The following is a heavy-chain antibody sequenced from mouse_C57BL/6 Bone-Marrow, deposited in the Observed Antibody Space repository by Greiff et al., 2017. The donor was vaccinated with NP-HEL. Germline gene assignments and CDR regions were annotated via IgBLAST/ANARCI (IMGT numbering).Heavy chain of an antibody. CDR3: ATGIYYDYDDYYAMDY. CDR2: IYPRSGNT. V-gene: IGHV1-81*01. D-gene: IGHD2-4*01. J-gene: IGHJ4*01. Sequence: VQLQQSGAELARPGASVKLSCKASGYTFTSYGISWVKQRTGQGLEWIGEIYPRSGNTYYNEKFKGKATLTADKSSSTAYMELRSLTSEDSAVYFCATGIYYDYDDYYAMDYWGQGTSVTVSS. CDR1: GYTFTSYG.